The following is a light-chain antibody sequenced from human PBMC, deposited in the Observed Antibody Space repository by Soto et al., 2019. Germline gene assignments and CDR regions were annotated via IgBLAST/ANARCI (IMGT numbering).Light chain of an antibody. CDR1: QSISNW. CDR2: DAS. V-gene: IGKV1-5*02. CDR3: QQYHSYSLT. Sequence: DIQMTQSPSTLSASVGDRVTIICRASQSISNWLAWYQQKPGKAPKLLIYDASSLKGGVPSRFSGSGSGTEFTLTISSMQPDDFATYYCQQYHSYSLTFGQGTKVEV. J-gene: IGKJ1*01.